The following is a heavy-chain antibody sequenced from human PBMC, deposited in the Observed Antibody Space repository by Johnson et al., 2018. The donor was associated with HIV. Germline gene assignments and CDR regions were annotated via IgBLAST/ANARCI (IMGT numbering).Heavy chain of an antibody. CDR2: ISYDGSNK. J-gene: IGHJ3*02. D-gene: IGHD4-17*01. CDR3: ARALTTDAFDI. Sequence: QVQLVESGGGLVQPGGSLSLSCAASGFTFSSYAMYWVRQAPGKGLEWVAVISYDGSNKYYADSVKGRFTISRDNSKNTLYLQMNSLRAEDTAVYYCARALTTDAFDIWGQGTMVTVSS. CDR1: GFTFSSYA. V-gene: IGHV3-30-3*01.